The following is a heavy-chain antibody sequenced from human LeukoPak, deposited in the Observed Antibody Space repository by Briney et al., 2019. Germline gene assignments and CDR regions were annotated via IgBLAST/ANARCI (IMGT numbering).Heavy chain of an antibody. D-gene: IGHD3-22*01. CDR3: ARAYDSSGYYYAISSD. CDR2: MNPNSGNT. V-gene: IGHV1-8*02. Sequence: ASVKVSCKASGYRFTDYYMHWVRQATGQGLEWMGWMNPNSGNTGYAQKFQGRVTMTRNTSISTAYMELSSLRSEDTAVYYCARAYDSSGYYYAISSDWGQGTLVAVSS. J-gene: IGHJ4*02. CDR1: GYRFTDYY.